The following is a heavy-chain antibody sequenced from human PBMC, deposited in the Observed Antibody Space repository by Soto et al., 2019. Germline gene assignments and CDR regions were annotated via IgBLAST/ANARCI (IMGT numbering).Heavy chain of an antibody. CDR1: GYGFTSYW. CDR2: IDPSDSYT. Sequence: PVESLKISCNGSGYGFTSYWISWVRQMPGKGLEWMGRIDPSDSYTNYSPSFQGHVTISADKSISTAYLQWSSLKASDTAMYYCARQVGATDYYGMDVWGQGTTVTVSS. CDR3: ARQVGATDYYGMDV. V-gene: IGHV5-10-1*01. J-gene: IGHJ6*02. D-gene: IGHD1-26*01.